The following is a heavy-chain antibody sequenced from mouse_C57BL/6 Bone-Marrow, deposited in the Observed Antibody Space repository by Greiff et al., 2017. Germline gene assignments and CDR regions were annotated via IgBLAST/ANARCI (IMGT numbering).Heavy chain of an antibody. D-gene: IGHD2-3*01. J-gene: IGHJ3*01. Sequence: EVKLMESGGGLVKPGGSLKLSCAASGFTFSSYAMSWVRQTPEKRLEWVATISDGGSYTYYPDNVKGRFTISRDNAKNNLYLQMSHLKSEDTAMYYCARGGSAGYYVAYWGQGTLVTVSA. CDR2: ISDGGSYT. CDR1: GFTFSSYA. V-gene: IGHV5-4*03. CDR3: ARGGSAGYYVAY.